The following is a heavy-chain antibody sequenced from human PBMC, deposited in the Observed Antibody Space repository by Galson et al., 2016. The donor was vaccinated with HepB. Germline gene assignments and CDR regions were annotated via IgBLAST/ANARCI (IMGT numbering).Heavy chain of an antibody. CDR3: VIDPRGTQWLVVRDPSDI. D-gene: IGHD5-18*01. V-gene: IGHV3-33*08. J-gene: IGHJ3*02. CDR2: IWHDGSEK. Sequence: SLRLSCAVSGFTFSSYSMHWVRQAPGKGLEWVAIIWHDGSEKYYADFVRGRFTISRDNSMNTLFLQMNNLGAEDTALYFCVIDPRGTQWLVVRDPSDIWGQGTLVTVSS. CDR1: GFTFSSYS.